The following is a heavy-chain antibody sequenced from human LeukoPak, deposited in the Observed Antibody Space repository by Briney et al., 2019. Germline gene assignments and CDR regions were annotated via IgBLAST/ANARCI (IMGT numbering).Heavy chain of an antibody. Sequence: GGSLRLSCAAFGFTFSSYWMSWVRQAPGKGLEWVANIKQDGSEKYYVDSVKGRFTISRDNAKNSLYLQMNSLRAEDTAVYYCARDLRARYCSGGSCYGWFDPWGQGTLVTVSS. V-gene: IGHV3-7*01. CDR2: IKQDGSEK. CDR3: ARDLRARYCSGGSCYGWFDP. D-gene: IGHD2-15*01. J-gene: IGHJ5*02. CDR1: GFTFSSYW.